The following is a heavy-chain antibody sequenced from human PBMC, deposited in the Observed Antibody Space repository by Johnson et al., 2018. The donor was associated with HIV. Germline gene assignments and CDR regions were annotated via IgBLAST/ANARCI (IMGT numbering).Heavy chain of an antibody. CDR1: GFTFSSYA. CDR3: AFESGSYFRHAFDV. D-gene: IGHD1-26*01. V-gene: IGHV3-23*04. J-gene: IGHJ3*01. CDR2: ISGSGGST. Sequence: VQLVESGGGLVKPGGSLRLSCAASGFTFSSYAMSWVRQAPGKGLEWVSAISGSGGSTYYADSVTGRFTISRDNSKNTLYRQMNSLRSEDTAVYSCAFESGSYFRHAFDVWGQGTMVTVSS.